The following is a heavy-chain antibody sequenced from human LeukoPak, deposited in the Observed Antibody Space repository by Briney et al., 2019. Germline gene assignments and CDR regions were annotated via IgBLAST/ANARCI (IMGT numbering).Heavy chain of an antibody. J-gene: IGHJ5*02. V-gene: IGHV3-7*01. CDR2: MNQDGSST. CDR3: ASADSGRNSFAP. Sequence: GGSLRPSCAASGFTFSTYWMSWARQAPGKGLEWVAKMNQDGSSTSYVDSVKGRFTISRDNAKNSLYLQMNSLRAEDTAVYYCASADSGRNSFAPWGQGTLVIVSS. D-gene: IGHD6-19*01. CDR1: GFTFSTYW.